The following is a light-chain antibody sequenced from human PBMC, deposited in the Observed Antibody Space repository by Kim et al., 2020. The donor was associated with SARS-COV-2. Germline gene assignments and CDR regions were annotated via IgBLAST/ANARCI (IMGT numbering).Light chain of an antibody. CDR3: AAWDDSLNGWV. CDR1: SSNIGSNT. J-gene: IGLJ3*02. Sequence: QSVLTQPPSASGTPGQRVTISCSGSSSNIGSNTVNWYQQLPGTAPKLLIYSNNHRPSGVPDRFSGSKSGTSASLAISGLQSEDEADYYCAAWDDSLNGWVFGGWTKLTVL. V-gene: IGLV1-44*01. CDR2: SNN.